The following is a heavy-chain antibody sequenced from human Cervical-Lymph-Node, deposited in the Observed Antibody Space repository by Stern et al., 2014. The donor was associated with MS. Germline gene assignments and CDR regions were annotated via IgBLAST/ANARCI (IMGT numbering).Heavy chain of an antibody. CDR1: VDSFSGYW. CDR2: IYPGDSDT. J-gene: IGHJ3*02. CDR3: ARRIRDGYDWDAFNI. V-gene: IGHV5-51*03. D-gene: IGHD5-24*01. Sequence: VQLVESGAEARKPGESLKISCKGSVDSFSGYWIGWVRQRPGKGLEWMGIIYPGDSDTRYSPSFQGQVTMSADKSINTAYLQWSTLKASDPAIYYCARRIRDGYDWDAFNIWGQGTMVTVSS.